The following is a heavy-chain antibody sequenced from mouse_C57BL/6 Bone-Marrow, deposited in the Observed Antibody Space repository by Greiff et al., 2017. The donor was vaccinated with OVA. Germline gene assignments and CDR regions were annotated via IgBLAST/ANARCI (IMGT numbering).Heavy chain of an antibody. CDR3: ARPGGLRWYFDV. CDR2: INPSNGGT. V-gene: IGHV1-53*01. J-gene: IGHJ1*03. CDR1: GYTFTSYW. Sequence: QVQLQQSGTELVKPGASVKLSCKASGYTFTSYWMHWVKQRPGQGLEWIGNINPSNGGTNYNEKFKSKATLTVDKSSSTAYMQLSSLTSEDSAVYYCARPGGLRWYFDVWGTGTTVTVSS. D-gene: IGHD2-4*01.